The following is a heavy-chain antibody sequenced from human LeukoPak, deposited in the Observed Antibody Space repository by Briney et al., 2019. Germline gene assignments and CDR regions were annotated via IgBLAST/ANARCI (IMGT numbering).Heavy chain of an antibody. CDR2: ISGSGGST. J-gene: IGHJ4*02. CDR1: GFTFSSYA. V-gene: IGHV3-23*01. D-gene: IGHD1-26*01. Sequence: GGSLRLSCAASGFTFSSYAMSWVRQAPGKGLEWVSAISGSGGSTYYADSVKGRFTISRDNSKNTLYLQMNSLRAEDTAVYSCAKDAARLWELSLFDYWGQGTLVTVSS. CDR3: AKDAARLWELSLFDY.